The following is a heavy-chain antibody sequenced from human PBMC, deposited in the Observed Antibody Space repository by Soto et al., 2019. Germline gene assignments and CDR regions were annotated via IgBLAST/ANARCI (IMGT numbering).Heavy chain of an antibody. Sequence: QVPVVQSGTEVKKPGASVKVSCKASGYTFTNYGIIWVRQAPGQGLEWMGWISAYNGNTNYAQIFQGRVTLTTDTSTTTAYMTLRSLRSDDTAVYYCARGDSSSGLDPWGQGTLVTVSS. CDR1: GYTFTNYG. V-gene: IGHV1-18*01. J-gene: IGHJ5*02. CDR2: ISAYNGNT. CDR3: ARGDSSSGLDP. D-gene: IGHD6-6*01.